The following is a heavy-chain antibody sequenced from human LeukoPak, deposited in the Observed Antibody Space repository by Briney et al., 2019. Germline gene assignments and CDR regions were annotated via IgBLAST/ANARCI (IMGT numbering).Heavy chain of an antibody. CDR3: ASQGAFEYSSSSRFDP. Sequence: ASVKVSCKASGYTFTSYYMHWVRQAPGQGLEWMGIINPSGGSTSYAQKFQGRVTMTRDMSTSTAYMELSSLRSEDTAVYYCASQGAFEYSSSSRFDPWGQGTLVTVSS. CDR1: GYTFTSYY. D-gene: IGHD6-6*01. CDR2: INPSGGST. V-gene: IGHV1-46*01. J-gene: IGHJ5*02.